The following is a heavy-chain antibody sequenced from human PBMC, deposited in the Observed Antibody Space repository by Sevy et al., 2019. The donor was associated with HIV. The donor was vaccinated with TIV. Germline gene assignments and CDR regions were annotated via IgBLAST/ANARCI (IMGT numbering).Heavy chain of an antibody. D-gene: IGHD5-18*01. CDR2: IYSGGST. CDR3: GTVGYSYGYDY. J-gene: IGHJ4*02. CDR1: GFTVSSNY. V-gene: IGHV3-53*01. Sequence: GGSLRLSCAASGFTVSSNYMSWVRQAPGKGLEWVSVIYSGGSTYYADSVKGRFTISRDNSKNTLYLQMNSLRAEDTAVYYCGTVGYSYGYDYWGQGTLVTVSS.